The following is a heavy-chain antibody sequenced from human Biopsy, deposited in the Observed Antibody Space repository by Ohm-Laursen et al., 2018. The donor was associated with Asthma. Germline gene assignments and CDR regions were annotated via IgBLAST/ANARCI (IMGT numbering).Heavy chain of an antibody. Sequence: GSLRLSCAAPGFTFSNYGMHWVRQAPGKGLEWVANIKHDGSEKNHVDSLKGRFTISRDNAKNSLYLQMNSLRAEDTAVYYCARTFHFWSPYHAEHYQLWGQGTLVTVSS. CDR1: GFTFSNYG. D-gene: IGHD3-3*02. V-gene: IGHV3-7*01. CDR3: ARTFHFWSPYHAEHYQL. CDR2: IKHDGSEK. J-gene: IGHJ1*01.